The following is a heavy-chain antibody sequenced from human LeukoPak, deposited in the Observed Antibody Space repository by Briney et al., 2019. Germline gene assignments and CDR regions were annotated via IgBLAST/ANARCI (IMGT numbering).Heavy chain of an antibody. Sequence: GGSLRLSXAASGFTFSSYWMSWVRQAPGKGLEWVANIKQDGSEKYYVDSVKGRFTISRDNAKNSLYLQMNSLRAEDTAVYYCARGVYDSSGYYLYYFDYWGQGTLVTVSS. CDR3: ARGVYDSSGYYLYYFDY. CDR1: GFTFSSYW. J-gene: IGHJ4*02. CDR2: IKQDGSEK. V-gene: IGHV3-7*04. D-gene: IGHD3-22*01.